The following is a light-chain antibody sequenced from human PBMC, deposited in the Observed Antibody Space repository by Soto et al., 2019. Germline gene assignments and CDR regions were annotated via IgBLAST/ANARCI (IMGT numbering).Light chain of an antibody. CDR3: SSYTRSNTVE. V-gene: IGLV2-14*01. CDR2: EVS. Sequence: QSVLTQPASVSGSPGQSITISCTGTSSDVGGYNYVSWYQQHPGKAPKVMIYEVSNRPSGVSNRFSGSKSGNTASLTISGLQAEDEAEYYCSSYTRSNTVEFGGGTQLTVL. CDR1: SSDVGGYNY. J-gene: IGLJ2*01.